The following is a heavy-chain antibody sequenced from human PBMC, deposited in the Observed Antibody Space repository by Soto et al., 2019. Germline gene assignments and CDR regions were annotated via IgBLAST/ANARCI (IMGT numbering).Heavy chain of an antibody. V-gene: IGHV3-74*01. D-gene: IGHD6-13*01. CDR3: ARDPVIAPDGKECLDT. CDR2: INSDGSST. J-gene: IGHJ5*02. CDR1: VFTFISYW. Sequence: PWLCXRLSWAASVFTFISYWIHLFRQAPGKGLVWVSRINSDGSSTSYADSVKGRFTISRENAKNTMYLQMNSLRAEDTAVYYSARDPVIAPDGKECLDTWGQGTLVNV.